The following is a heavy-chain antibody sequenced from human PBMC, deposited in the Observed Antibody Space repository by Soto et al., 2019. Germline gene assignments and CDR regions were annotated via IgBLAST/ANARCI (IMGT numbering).Heavy chain of an antibody. CDR1: GGSISSYY. CDR3: ASSIAAADPYYYYYGMDV. D-gene: IGHD6-13*01. V-gene: IGHV4-59*01. CDR2: IYYSGST. Sequence: SETLSLTCTGSGGSISSYYWSWIRQPPEKRLEWIGYIYYSGSTNYNPSLKSRVTISVDTSKNQFSLKLSSVTAADTAVYYCASSIAAADPYYYYYGMDVWGQGTTVTVSS. J-gene: IGHJ6*02.